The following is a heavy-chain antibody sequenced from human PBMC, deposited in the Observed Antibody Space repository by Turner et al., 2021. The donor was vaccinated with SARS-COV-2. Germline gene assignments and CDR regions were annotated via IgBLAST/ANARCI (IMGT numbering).Heavy chain of an antibody. V-gene: IGHV1-46*01. Sequence: QVQLVQSRAEAKKPGASVKISCRTSGYTFSNYYIHWVRQAPGQGLEWMGIFNPSGGGTSYAQNFQGRLTMTSDTSTSTVYMELSSLGSEDTAVYYCARDPRVPAVTNVNDAFDIWGQGTMVTVSS. J-gene: IGHJ3*02. CDR1: GYTFSNYY. CDR3: ARDPRVPAVTNVNDAFDI. D-gene: IGHD4-17*01. CDR2: FNPSGGGT.